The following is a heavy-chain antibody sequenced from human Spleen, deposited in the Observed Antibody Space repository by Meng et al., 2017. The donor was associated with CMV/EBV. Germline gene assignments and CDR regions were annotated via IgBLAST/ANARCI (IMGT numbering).Heavy chain of an antibody. J-gene: IGHJ4*02. D-gene: IGHD3-22*01. V-gene: IGHV4-34*01. Sequence: SFRCYYRSWIRQPPGKGLEWIGEINHSGSTNYNPSLKSRVTISVDTPKYQFSLKLSSVTAADTAVYYCARAGPDSSGYYYGGGFDYWGQGTLVTVSS. CDR2: INHSGST. CDR3: ARAGPDSSGYYYGGGFDY. CDR1: SFRCYY.